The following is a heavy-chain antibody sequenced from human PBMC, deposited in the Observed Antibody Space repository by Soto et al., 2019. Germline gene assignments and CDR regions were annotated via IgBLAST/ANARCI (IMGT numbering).Heavy chain of an antibody. CDR3: ARLGRDGALVLFDH. V-gene: IGHV1-69*02. CDR2: IIPILGIA. Sequence: SVKVSCKASGGTFSSYTISWVRQAPGQGLEWMGRIIPILGIANYAQKFQGRVTITADKSTSTAYMELSSLRSEDTAVYYCARLGRDGALVLFDHWGQGILVTVSS. CDR1: GGTFSSYT. J-gene: IGHJ4*02. D-gene: IGHD3-10*01.